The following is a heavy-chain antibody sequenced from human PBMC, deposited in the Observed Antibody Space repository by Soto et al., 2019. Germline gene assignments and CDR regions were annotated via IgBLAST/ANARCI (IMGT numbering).Heavy chain of an antibody. CDR1: GGSISSGGYY. J-gene: IGHJ6*03. D-gene: IGHD5-18*01. V-gene: IGHV4-31*03. Sequence: QVQLQESGPGLVKPSQTLSLTCTVSGGSISSGGYYWSWIRQHPGKGLEWIGYIYYSGSTYYNPSLKSRVTISVDTSKNQFSLKLSSVTAAATAVYYCATQYTAMVPHESYYYLDVWGKGTTVTVSS. CDR2: IYYSGST. CDR3: ATQYTAMVPHESYYYLDV.